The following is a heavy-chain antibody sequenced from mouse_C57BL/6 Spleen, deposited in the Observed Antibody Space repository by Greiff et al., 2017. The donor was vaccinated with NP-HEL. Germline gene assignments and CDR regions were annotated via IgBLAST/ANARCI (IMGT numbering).Heavy chain of an antibody. CDR1: GYTFTSYW. CDR3: ARTAQATYYFDY. CDR2: INPSSGYT. D-gene: IGHD3-2*02. Sequence: QVHVKQSGAELAKPGASVKLSCKASGYTFTSYWMHWVKQRPGQGLEWIGYINPSSGYTKYNQKFKDKATLTADKSSSTAYMQLSSLTYEDSAVYYCARTAQATYYFDYWGQGTTLTVSS. J-gene: IGHJ2*01. V-gene: IGHV1-7*01.